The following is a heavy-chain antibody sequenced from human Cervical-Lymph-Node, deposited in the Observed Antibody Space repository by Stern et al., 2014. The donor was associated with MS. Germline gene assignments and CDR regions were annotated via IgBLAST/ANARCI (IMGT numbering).Heavy chain of an antibody. CDR2: IDHEHGET. CDR1: GYTLSEIS. CDR3: ATHRGRVTYYYGMDV. D-gene: IGHD2-21*02. J-gene: IGHJ6*02. Sequence: QVQLVQSGAEVKKPGASVKVSCKVSGYTLSEISMHWVRQAPGKGLEWLGGIDHEHGETRYAQKFQGRVTMAEDRSTDTAYMELSSLRSEDTAVYYCATHRGRVTYYYGMDVWGQGTTVTVSS. V-gene: IGHV1-24*01.